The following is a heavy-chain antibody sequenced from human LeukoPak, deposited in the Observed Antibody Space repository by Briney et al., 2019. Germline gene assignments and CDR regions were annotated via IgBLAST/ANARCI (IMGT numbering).Heavy chain of an antibody. Sequence: GGSLRLSCAASGFTFTNYAMSWVRQAPGKGLEWVSAISGSGTRTYYADSVKGRVTISRDNSKNTLFLQLNSLRAEDAAVYYCAKTYMWSIDAFHMWGQGTMATVSS. CDR2: ISGSGTRT. J-gene: IGHJ3*02. CDR1: GFTFTNYA. D-gene: IGHD2-8*02. CDR3: AKTYMWSIDAFHM. V-gene: IGHV3-23*01.